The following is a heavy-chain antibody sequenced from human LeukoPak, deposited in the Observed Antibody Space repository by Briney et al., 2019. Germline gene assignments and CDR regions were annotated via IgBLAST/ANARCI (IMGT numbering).Heavy chain of an antibody. CDR3: AKDSFTVVRGVGSDDGFAV. V-gene: IGHV3-23*01. CDR2: VGDSADTT. D-gene: IGHD3-10*01. J-gene: IGHJ3*01. Sequence: GRSLSLSCAASGFSFATYGMSWVRQAPGKGLEWVSVVGDSADTTHYADSVKGRFFISRDNSKNTVHLQMNSLRAEDTAVYYCAKDSFTVVRGVGSDDGFAVWGQGTMVTVSS. CDR1: GFSFATYG.